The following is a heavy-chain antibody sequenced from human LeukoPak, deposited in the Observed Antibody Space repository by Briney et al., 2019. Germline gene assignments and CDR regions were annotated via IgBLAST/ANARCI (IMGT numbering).Heavy chain of an antibody. D-gene: IGHD1-26*01. J-gene: IGHJ6*02. CDR2: ISSGSSTI. CDR3: ARFGYGGYNYYYGMDA. CDR1: GFTFSSYS. Sequence: PGGSLRLSCTASGFTFSSYSMNWVRQAPGKGLEWVSYISSGSSTIYYVDSVKGRLTISRDNAKNSLYLQMNSLRAEDTAVYYCARFGYGGYNYYYGMDAWGQGTTVTVSS. V-gene: IGHV3-48*01.